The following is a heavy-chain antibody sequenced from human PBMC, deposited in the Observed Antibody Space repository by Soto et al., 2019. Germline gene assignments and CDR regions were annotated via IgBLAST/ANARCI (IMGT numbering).Heavy chain of an antibody. Sequence: PSETLSLTCTVSGGSISSYYWSWIRQPPGKGLEWIGYIYYSGSTNYNPSLKSRVTISVDTSKNQFSLKLSSVTAADTAVYYCARDATQSEYSSYYYGMDVWGQGTTVT. D-gene: IGHD6-6*01. CDR3: ARDATQSEYSSYYYGMDV. J-gene: IGHJ6*02. V-gene: IGHV4-59*01. CDR1: GGSISSYY. CDR2: IYYSGST.